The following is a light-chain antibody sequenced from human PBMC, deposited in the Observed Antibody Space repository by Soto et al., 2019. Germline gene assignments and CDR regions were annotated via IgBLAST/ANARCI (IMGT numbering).Light chain of an antibody. J-gene: IGLJ3*02. Sequence: QSALTQPPSASGSPGQSVTISCTGTSSAVGGYNYVSWYQQYPGRAPKLMIYEVTTRPSGVPDRFSGSKSGNTASLTVSGLQAEDEADYYCSSYAASNNFYFVFGGGTKLTVL. V-gene: IGLV2-8*01. CDR3: SSYAASNNFYFV. CDR1: SSAVGGYNY. CDR2: EVT.